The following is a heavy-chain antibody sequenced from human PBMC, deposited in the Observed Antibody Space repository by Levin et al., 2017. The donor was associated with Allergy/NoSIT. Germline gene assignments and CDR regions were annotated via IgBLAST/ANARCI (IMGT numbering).Heavy chain of an antibody. CDR2: IDWDDDK. V-gene: IGHV2-70*11. CDR1: GFSLTTSGMC. J-gene: IGHJ6*02. Sequence: SGPTLVKPTQTLTLTCTFSGFSLTTSGMCVSWIRQPPGKALEWLARIDWDDDKYYSTSLKTRLTISKDTSKNQVVLTMTNMDPVDTATYYCARIPHLGYKYGFYYGMDVWGQGTTVTVSS. D-gene: IGHD5-18*01. CDR3: ARIPHLGYKYGFYYGMDV.